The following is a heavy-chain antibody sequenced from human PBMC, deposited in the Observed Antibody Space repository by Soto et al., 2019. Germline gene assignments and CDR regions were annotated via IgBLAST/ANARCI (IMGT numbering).Heavy chain of an antibody. J-gene: IGHJ4*02. V-gene: IGHV4-31*03. CDR2: IYYSGST. CDR1: GGSISTGSYC. CDR3: ARARGGTLDY. D-gene: IGHD3-3*01. Sequence: PSETLSLTCTVSGGSISTGSYCWTWIRQHPGKGLEWIGYIYYSGSTYYNPSLKSRVSMSVDTSKNQFSLKLSSVTAADTAVYYCARARGGTLDYWGQGTLVTVSS.